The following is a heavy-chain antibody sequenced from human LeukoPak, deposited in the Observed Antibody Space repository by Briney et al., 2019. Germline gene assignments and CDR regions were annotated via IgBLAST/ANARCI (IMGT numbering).Heavy chain of an antibody. J-gene: IGHJ4*02. CDR1: GFTFSSYW. CDR2: IRQDGSEK. CDR3: ARDEGDHSYGYDYFDY. V-gene: IGHV3-7*01. D-gene: IGHD5-18*01. Sequence: PGGSLRLSCAASGFTFSSYWMSWVRQAPGKGLEWVANIRQDGSEKYYVDSVKGRFTISRDNAKNSLYLQINSLRAEDTAVYYCARDEGDHSYGYDYFDYWGQGTLVTVSS.